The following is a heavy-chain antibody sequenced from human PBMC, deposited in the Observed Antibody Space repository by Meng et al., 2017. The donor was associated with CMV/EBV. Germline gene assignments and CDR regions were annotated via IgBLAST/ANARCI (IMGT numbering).Heavy chain of an antibody. D-gene: IGHD3-3*01. CDR2: MNPNSGNT. CDR1: GYTFTGYY. CDR3: ARGLRIFGVVPSPYYFDY. Sequence: ASVKVSCKASGYTFTGYYMHWVRQATGQGLEWMGWMNPNSGNTGYAQKFQGRVTMTRNTSISTAYMELSSLRSEDTAVYYCARGLRIFGVVPSPYYFDYWGQGTLVTVSS. V-gene: IGHV1-8*02. J-gene: IGHJ4*02.